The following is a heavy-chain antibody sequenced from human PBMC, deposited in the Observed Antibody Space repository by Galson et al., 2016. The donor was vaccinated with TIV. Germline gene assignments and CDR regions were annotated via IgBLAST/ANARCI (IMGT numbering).Heavy chain of an antibody. J-gene: IGHJ4*02. V-gene: IGHV1-2*02. D-gene: IGHD3-16*01. Sequence: SVKVSCKASGYTFSGYYIHWVRQAPGQRLEWMGWINPQSGDTNYAQKLQGRVTMTRDPSVATAYMELNRLTSDDTAVYYCARDLGDSDTLPFDYWGPGTLVTVSP. CDR3: ARDLGDSDTLPFDY. CDR1: GYTFSGYY. CDR2: INPQSGDT.